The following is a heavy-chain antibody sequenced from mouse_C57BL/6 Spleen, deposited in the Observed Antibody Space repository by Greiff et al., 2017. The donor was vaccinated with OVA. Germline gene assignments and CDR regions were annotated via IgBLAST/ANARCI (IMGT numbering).Heavy chain of an antibody. CDR2: ISYDGSN. J-gene: IGHJ4*01. CDR1: GYSITSGYY. Sequence: EVQVVESGPGLVKPSQSLSLTCSVTGYSITSGYYWNWIRQFPGNKLEWMGYISYDGSNNYNPSLKNRISITRDTSKNQFFLKLNSVTTEDTATYYCAREVREGYAMDYWGQGTSVTVSS. V-gene: IGHV3-6*01. CDR3: AREVREGYAMDY.